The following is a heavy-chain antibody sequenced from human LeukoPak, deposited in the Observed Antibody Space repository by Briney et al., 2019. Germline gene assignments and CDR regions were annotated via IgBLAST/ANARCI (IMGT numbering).Heavy chain of an antibody. CDR1: PFTFTSHA. CDR3: ARDSGRWWDIAIVPPATSFDY. D-gene: IGHD2-2*01. J-gene: IGHJ4*02. V-gene: IGHV3-30*04. Sequence: QSGGSLRLSCAVSPFTFTSHAIHWVRQAPGKGLEWVAVISYNGRNEYYADSVKGRFTLSRDNSNYTLHLQMNSLRAEDTAVYFCARDSGRWWDIAIVPPATSFDYWGQGTLVTVSS. CDR2: ISYNGRNE.